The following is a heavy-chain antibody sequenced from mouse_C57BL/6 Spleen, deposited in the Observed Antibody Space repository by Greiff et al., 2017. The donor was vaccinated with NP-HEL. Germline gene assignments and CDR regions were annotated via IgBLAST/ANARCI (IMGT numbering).Heavy chain of an antibody. J-gene: IGHJ4*01. CDR3: ARHEDEKARDGYPSYAMDY. Sequence: VKLVESGAELVKPGASVKLSCKASGYTFTEYTIHWVKQRSGQGLEWIGWFYPGSGSIKYNEKFKDKATLTADKSSSTVYMELSRLTSEDSAVYFCARHEDEKARDGYPSYAMDYWGQGTSVTVSS. CDR1: GYTFTEYT. V-gene: IGHV1-62-2*01. CDR2: FYPGSGSI. D-gene: IGHD2-3*01.